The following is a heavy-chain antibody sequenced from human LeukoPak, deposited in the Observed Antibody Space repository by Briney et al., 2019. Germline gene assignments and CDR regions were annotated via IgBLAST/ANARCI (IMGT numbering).Heavy chain of an antibody. CDR3: ARGLGGSGSYFLTFDY. Sequence: ASVKVSCKASGYTFTSYSINWVRQAPGQGREWMGWISAYNGNTKYAQKLQGRVTMTTDTSTSTAYMELRSLRSDDTAVYYCARGLGGSGSYFLTFDYWGQGTLVTVSS. CDR2: ISAYNGNT. CDR1: GYTFTSYS. D-gene: IGHD1-26*01. V-gene: IGHV1-18*01. J-gene: IGHJ4*02.